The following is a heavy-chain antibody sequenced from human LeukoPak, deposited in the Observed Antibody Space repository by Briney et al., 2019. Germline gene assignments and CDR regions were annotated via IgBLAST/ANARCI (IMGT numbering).Heavy chain of an antibody. V-gene: IGHV3-13*01. CDR2: IGTAGDT. J-gene: IGHJ3*02. D-gene: IGHD3-22*01. Sequence: GGSLRLSCAASGFTLSSYDMHWVRQPTGKGLEWVSAIGTAGDTYYPGSVKGRFTISRENAKNSLYLQMNSLRAGDTAVYSCARGTYYYDSSGYYPGAFDIWGQGTMVTVSS. CDR1: GFTLSSYD. CDR3: ARGTYYYDSSGYYPGAFDI.